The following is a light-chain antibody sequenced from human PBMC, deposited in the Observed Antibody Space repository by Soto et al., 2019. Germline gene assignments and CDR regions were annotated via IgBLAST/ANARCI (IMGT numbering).Light chain of an antibody. V-gene: IGLV2-14*01. CDR3: SSYTSSSTPYV. CDR1: SSDFGGYNY. J-gene: IGLJ1*01. Sequence: QSVLTQPASVSGSPGQSITISCTGTSSDFGGYNYVSWYQQHPGKAPKLMIYDVSNRPSGVSNRFSGSKSGNTAFLTISGLQAEDEANYYCSSYTSSSTPYVFGTGTKVTVL. CDR2: DVS.